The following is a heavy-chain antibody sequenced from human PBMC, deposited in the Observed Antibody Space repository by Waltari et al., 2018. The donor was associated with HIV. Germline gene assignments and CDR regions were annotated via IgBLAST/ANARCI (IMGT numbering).Heavy chain of an antibody. V-gene: IGHV1-69*15. Sequence: QEQLVKTEAEVKKPGSSMKVYCKANGGKCRSNTISWVRQAPGQGLEWMGNIIRVFESTTYAQKFHGRLTISADESTSTVFMELSSLSFDDTAVYYCARGSSGSYRWFDPWGHGTLVTVSS. J-gene: IGHJ5*02. CDR2: IIRVFEST. D-gene: IGHD1-26*01. CDR1: GGKCRSNT. CDR3: ARGSSGSYRWFDP.